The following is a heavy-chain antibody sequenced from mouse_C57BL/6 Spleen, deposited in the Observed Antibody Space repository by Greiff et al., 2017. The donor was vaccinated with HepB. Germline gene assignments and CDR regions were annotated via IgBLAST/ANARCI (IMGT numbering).Heavy chain of an antibody. J-gene: IGHJ2*01. CDR3: ARIGSSYEND. D-gene: IGHD1-1*01. CDR2: IDPSDSYT. CDR1: GYTFTSYW. V-gene: IGHV1-69*01. Sequence: QVQLQQPGAELVMPGASVKLSCKASGYTFTSYWMHWVKQRPGQGLEWIGEIDPSDSYTNYNQKFKGKSTLTVDQSSSTAYMQLSSLTSEDSAVYYYARIGSSYENDWGQGTTLTVSS.